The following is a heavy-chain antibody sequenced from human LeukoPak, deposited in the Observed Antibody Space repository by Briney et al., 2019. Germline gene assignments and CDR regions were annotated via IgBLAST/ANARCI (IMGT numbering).Heavy chain of an antibody. CDR1: GDSVSSGTTT. CDR2: TYYRSKWHN. J-gene: IGHJ5*02. Sequence: SQTLSLTCAISGDSVSSGTTTWNWIRQSPPRGLEWPGRTYYRSKWHNDYAVSVKSRITISPDTSKNQLSLQLNSVIPEDTAVYFCAKVEPTKGWFDPWGQGTLVIVSS. D-gene: IGHD1-1*01. CDR3: AKVEPTKGWFDP. V-gene: IGHV6-1*01.